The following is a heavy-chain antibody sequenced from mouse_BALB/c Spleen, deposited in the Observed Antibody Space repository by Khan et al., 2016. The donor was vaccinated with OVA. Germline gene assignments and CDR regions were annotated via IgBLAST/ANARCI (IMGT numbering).Heavy chain of an antibody. CDR2: INTPYGVP. J-gene: IGHJ4*01. CDR1: GYTFTNAG. Sequence: QIQLVQSGPELKKPGETVRISCKASGYTFTNAGMQWVQKMPGKGLKWIGWINTPYGVPKYAEDFKGRFAFSLETSASTVYLQITNLKNEDTATYFCARGGAAYYRNDGGAMDYWGQGTSVTVSS. D-gene: IGHD2-14*01. V-gene: IGHV9-4*02. CDR3: ARGGAAYYRNDGGAMDY.